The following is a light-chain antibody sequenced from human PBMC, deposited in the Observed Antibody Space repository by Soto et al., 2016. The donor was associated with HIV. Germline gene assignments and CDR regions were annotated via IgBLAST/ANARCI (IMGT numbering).Light chain of an antibody. Sequence: SYELTQPPSVSVAPGKTARITCGGNNIGSKSVHWYQQKPGQAPVLVVYDDSDRPSGIPERFSGSNSGNTATLTISGTQAMDEADYYCQAWDSSLVVFGGGTKVTVL. CDR1: NIGSKS. CDR2: DDS. V-gene: IGLV3-21*01. CDR3: QAWDSSLVV. J-gene: IGLJ2*01.